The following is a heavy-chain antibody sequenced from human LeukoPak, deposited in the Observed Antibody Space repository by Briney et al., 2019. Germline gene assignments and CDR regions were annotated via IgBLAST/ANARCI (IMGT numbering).Heavy chain of an antibody. D-gene: IGHD3-22*01. CDR1: GYSLTELS. CDR3: ATWAGAVIVDKNGGVY. Sequence: ASVKVSCKVSGYSLTELSMHWVRQTPGKGLEWMGGFDPEAGETIYAQKFQGRVTMTEDTSTDTAYMELSSLRSEDTAVFYCATWAGAVIVDKNGGVYWGLGTPVTVSS. CDR2: FDPEAGET. J-gene: IGHJ4*02. V-gene: IGHV1-24*01.